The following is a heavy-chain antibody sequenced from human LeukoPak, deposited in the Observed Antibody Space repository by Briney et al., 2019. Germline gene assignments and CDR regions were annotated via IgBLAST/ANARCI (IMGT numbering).Heavy chain of an antibody. Sequence: SETLSLTCTVSGGSISSYYWSWIRQPPGKGLEWIGYIYYSGSTNYNPSLKSRVTISVDTSKNQFSLKLSSVTAADTAVYYCARGPPGSYGTFDYWGQGTLVTVSS. CDR2: IYYSGST. V-gene: IGHV4-59*12. CDR1: GGSISSYY. D-gene: IGHD5-18*01. CDR3: ARGPPGSYGTFDY. J-gene: IGHJ4*02.